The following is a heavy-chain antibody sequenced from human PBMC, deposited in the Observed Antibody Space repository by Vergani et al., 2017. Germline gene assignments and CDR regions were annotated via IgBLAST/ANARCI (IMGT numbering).Heavy chain of an antibody. D-gene: IGHD2-15*01. CDR2: IHTGGST. J-gene: IGHJ4*02. CDR3: ARSRPYCTSGSCPAI. V-gene: IGHV4-61*02. CDR1: GESIRSGSHY. Sequence: QVKLQESGPGLLKPSQTLSLTCTVSGESIRSGSHYWSWIRQPAGKGPEWIGHIHTGGSTDLNPSFKSRVSISVDPPKSQFSLKLNSVTVADTAVYYCARSRPYCTSGSCPAIWGQGTLVTVSS.